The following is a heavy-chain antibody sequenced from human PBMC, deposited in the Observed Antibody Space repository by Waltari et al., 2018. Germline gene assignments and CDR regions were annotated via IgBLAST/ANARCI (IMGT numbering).Heavy chain of an antibody. Sequence: QLQLQESGPGLVKPSGTLSLSCAVSGDSVTSPYWWGWVRQSPRRGLEWIGQVHGSGKTNYNPSFASRVTTSLDASNNRFSLRVTSATAADTAVYYCARDRGRGLYLDTWGPGTLVTVSP. D-gene: IGHD2-15*01. CDR3: ARDRGRGLYLDT. CDR2: VHGSGKT. J-gene: IGHJ5*02. CDR1: GDSVTSPYW. V-gene: IGHV4-4*02.